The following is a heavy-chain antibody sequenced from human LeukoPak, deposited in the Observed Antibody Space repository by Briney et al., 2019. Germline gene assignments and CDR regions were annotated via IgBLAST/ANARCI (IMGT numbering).Heavy chain of an antibody. V-gene: IGHV1-2*02. D-gene: IGHD3-10*01. Sequence: ASVKVSCKTSGYTFTGYYIHWVRQAPGQGLEWMGWINPNSGGTNYAQKFQGRVTMTRDTSISTAYMELSRLRSDDTAVYYCARDGSGSYYRNWFDPWGQGTLVTVSS. CDR1: GYTFTGYY. CDR2: INPNSGGT. CDR3: ARDGSGSYYRNWFDP. J-gene: IGHJ5*02.